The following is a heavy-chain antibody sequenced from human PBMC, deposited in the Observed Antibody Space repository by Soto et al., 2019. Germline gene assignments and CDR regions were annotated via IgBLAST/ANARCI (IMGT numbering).Heavy chain of an antibody. J-gene: IGHJ4*02. Sequence: SVKSSCRASGYACRGYWIPWVRQAPGQGLEWMGRINPNSGGTKYPQRFQGRVTMTRDTSIRTVYMSLTGLKSDDTAVYFCARDLAKGGGSAGFDSGGQGTLVSVSS. V-gene: IGHV1-2*06. CDR2: INPNSGGT. D-gene: IGHD2-15*01. CDR3: ARDLAKGGGSAGFDS. CDR1: GYACRGYW.